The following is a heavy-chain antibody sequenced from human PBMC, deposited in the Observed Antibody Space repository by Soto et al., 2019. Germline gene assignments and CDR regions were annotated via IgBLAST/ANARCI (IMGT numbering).Heavy chain of an antibody. Sequence: SETLSLTCAVYGGSFSGYYWSWIRQPPGKGLEWIGEINHSGSTNYNPSLKSRVTISVDTAKNQFSLKLRSVSAAYTAVYYCARGSRIFRVVMLHGGMDVWGQGTTVTVTS. CDR1: GGSFSGYY. J-gene: IGHJ6*01. D-gene: IGHD3-3*01. V-gene: IGHV4-34*01. CDR3: ARGSRIFRVVMLHGGMDV. CDR2: INHSGST.